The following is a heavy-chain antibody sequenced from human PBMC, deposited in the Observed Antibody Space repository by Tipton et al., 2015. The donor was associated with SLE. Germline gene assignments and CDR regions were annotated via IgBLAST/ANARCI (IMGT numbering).Heavy chain of an antibody. J-gene: IGHJ4*02. V-gene: IGHV4-4*09. CDR1: GGFIGGYY. CDR3: ARHQHGTTYDY. D-gene: IGHD1-1*01. CDR2: IFTSGST. Sequence: TLSLTCTVSGGFIGGYYWSWIRQPPGKGLEWIGNIFTSGSTDYNPSLKSRVTMSIDTSKNQFSLRLSSVTAADTAMYYCARHQHGTTYDYWGQGTLVTVPS.